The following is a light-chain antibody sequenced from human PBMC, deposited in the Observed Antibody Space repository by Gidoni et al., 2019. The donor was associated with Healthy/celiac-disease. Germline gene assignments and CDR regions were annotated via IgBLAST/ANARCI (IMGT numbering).Light chain of an antibody. V-gene: IGLV2-14*03. CDR1: SNDVGGSNY. J-gene: IGLJ2*01. CDR3: SSYSSSTTVVV. CDR2: EVN. Sequence: QSALPQPASVSASPGPSITISCTGNSNDVGGSNYVSWYQQHPGKAPKLMIYEVNNRPTGVPDRFSGSKSGNTASLTISGLQAEDEADYYCSSYSSSTTVVVFGGGTQLTV.